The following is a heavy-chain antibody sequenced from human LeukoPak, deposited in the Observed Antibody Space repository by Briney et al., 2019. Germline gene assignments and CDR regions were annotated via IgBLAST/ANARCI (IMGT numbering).Heavy chain of an antibody. V-gene: IGHV1-18*01. CDR2: ISPYDGDT. CDR3: ARDYCTRGGDCYKEDLFDP. CDR1: GYTFAIYG. Sequence: GASVKVSCKASGYTFAIYGISWVRQAPGKGLEWMACISPYDGDTNYAQNFEGRVTITTETSTSTAYMELRSLRSDDTAIYYCARDYCTRGGDCYKEDLFDPWGQGTLVTVSS. D-gene: IGHD2-21*02. J-gene: IGHJ5*02.